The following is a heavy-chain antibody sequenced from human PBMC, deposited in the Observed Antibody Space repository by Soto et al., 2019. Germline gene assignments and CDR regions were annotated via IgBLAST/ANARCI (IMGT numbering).Heavy chain of an antibody. D-gene: IGHD5-18*01. Sequence: GGSLRLSCAASGFTFSSYGMHWVRQAPGKGLEWVAVISYDGSNKYYADSVKGRFTTSRDNSKNTLYLQMNSLRAEDTAVYYCAKDHGYSYGFTFGYWGQGTLVTVSS. CDR1: GFTFSSYG. CDR3: AKDHGYSYGFTFGY. CDR2: ISYDGSNK. J-gene: IGHJ4*02. V-gene: IGHV3-30*18.